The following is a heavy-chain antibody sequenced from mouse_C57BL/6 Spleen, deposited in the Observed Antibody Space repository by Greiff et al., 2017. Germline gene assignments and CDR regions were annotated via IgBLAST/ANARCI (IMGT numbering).Heavy chain of an antibody. Sequence: VQLQQPGAELVMPGASVKLSCKASGYTFTSYWMHWVKQRPGQGLEWIGEIDPSDSYPNSNPKFKGKSTLTVDQSSSTAYMPLSSLTSEDSAVNYCTRGGGRRDYWGQGTTLTVSS. CDR1: GYTFTSYW. CDR2: IDPSDSYP. V-gene: IGHV1-69*01. J-gene: IGHJ2*01. CDR3: TRGGGRRDY. D-gene: IGHD1-1*02.